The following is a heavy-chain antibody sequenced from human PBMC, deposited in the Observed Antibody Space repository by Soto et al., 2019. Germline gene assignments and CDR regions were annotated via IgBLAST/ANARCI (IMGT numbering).Heavy chain of an antibody. CDR3: ARDDYDILTGYYNWFDP. D-gene: IGHD3-9*01. CDR1: GGSISSGGYY. V-gene: IGHV4-31*03. CDR2: IYYSGST. Sequence: PSETLSLTCTVSGGSISSGGYYWSWIRQHPGKGLEWIGYIYYSGSTYYNPSLKSRVTISVDTSKNQFSLKLSSVTAADTAVYYCARDDYDILTGYYNWFDPWGQGTLVTVSS. J-gene: IGHJ5*02.